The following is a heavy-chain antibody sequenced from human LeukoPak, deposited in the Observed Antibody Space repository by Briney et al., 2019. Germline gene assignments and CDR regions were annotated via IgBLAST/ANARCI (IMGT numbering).Heavy chain of an antibody. V-gene: IGHV5-51*01. J-gene: IGHJ4*02. CDR2: IYPTDSDT. CDR3: ARQSLEYYYDSSGYYLGY. D-gene: IGHD3-22*01. CDR1: GYSFTSYW. Sequence: GESLKISCKGSGYSFTSYWIGWVRQMPGKGLKWMGIIYPTDSDTRYSTSFQGQVPFSADKSISTAYLQWSSLKASDTAMYYCARQSLEYYYDSSGYYLGYWGQGTLVTVSS.